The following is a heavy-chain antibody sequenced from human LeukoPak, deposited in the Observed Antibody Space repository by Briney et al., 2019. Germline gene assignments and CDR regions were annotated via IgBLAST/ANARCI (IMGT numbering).Heavy chain of an antibody. CDR3: ARIGLRRYYDFWSGYYIPPGWFDP. V-gene: IGHV4-34*01. J-gene: IGHJ5*02. D-gene: IGHD3-3*01. CDR1: GGSLSGYY. Sequence: SETLSLTCAVYGGSLSGYYWSWIRQPPGKGLEWIGEINHSGSTNYNPSLKSRVTISVGTSKNQFSLKLSSVTAADTAVYYCARIGLRRYYDFWSGYYIPPGWFDPWGQGTLVTVSS. CDR2: INHSGST.